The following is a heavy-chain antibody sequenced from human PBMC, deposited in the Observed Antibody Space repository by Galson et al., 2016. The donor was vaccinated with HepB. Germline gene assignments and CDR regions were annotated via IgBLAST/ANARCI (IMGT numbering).Heavy chain of an antibody. V-gene: IGHV3-48*02. CDR2: ISGTSPTI. CDR3: ARVSYITMMVVVVDP. J-gene: IGHJ5*02. Sequence: ASGFTSSHYSMIWVRQAPGKGLEWISYISGTSPTIYYADSVRGRFTVSRDNAKNSLYLQMNSLRDEDTAVYYCARVSYITMMVVVVDPWGQGTLVTVSS. D-gene: IGHD3-22*01. CDR1: GFTSSHYS.